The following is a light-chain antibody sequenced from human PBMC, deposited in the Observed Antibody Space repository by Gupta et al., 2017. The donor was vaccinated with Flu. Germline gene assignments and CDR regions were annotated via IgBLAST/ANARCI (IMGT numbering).Light chain of an antibody. J-gene: IGKJ1*01. CDR2: DAS. V-gene: IGKV3-15*01. CDR1: QSISSG. Sequence: EIVMTHSPATLSVSPGERATLSCRASQSISSGLAWYQQKPGQAPRLLIYDASTRATGIPARFSGSGSGTEFTLTISSLESEDFAVYYCQQYNKWPPWTFGQGTKVEIK. CDR3: QQYNKWPPWT.